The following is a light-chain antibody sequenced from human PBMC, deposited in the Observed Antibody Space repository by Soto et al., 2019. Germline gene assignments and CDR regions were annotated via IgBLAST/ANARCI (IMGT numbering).Light chain of an antibody. Sequence: EIVLTQSPGTLSLSPGERATLSCRASQSVSSSYSAWYQQKPGQAPRLLIYAASSRATGIPDRFSGTGSGTDFTLTISRLEPEDFAVYYSQQYGGSPVYIFGQGTRLEIK. CDR2: AAS. CDR3: QQYGGSPVYI. J-gene: IGKJ2*01. V-gene: IGKV3-20*01. CDR1: QSVSSSY.